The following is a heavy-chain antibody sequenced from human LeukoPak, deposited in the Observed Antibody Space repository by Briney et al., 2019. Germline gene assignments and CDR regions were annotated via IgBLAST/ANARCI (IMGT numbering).Heavy chain of an antibody. D-gene: IGHD2-21*02. V-gene: IGHV1-18*01. CDR1: GYTFTSYG. Sequence: ASVKVSCKASGYTFTSYGISWVRQAPGQGLEWMGWISAYNGNTNYAQKLQGRVTMTTDTSTSTAYMELRSLRSEDTAVYYCARTCGGDCYAEYFQHWGQGTLVTVSS. CDR2: ISAYNGNT. CDR3: ARTCGGDCYAEYFQH. J-gene: IGHJ1*01.